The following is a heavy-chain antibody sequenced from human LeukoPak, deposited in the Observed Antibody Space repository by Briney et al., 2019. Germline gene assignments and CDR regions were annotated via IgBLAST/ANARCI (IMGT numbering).Heavy chain of an antibody. CDR1: GFTFSSSS. J-gene: IGHJ4*02. V-gene: IGHV3-23*01. D-gene: IGHD6-13*01. CDR3: AKGFGSSSWYYFDS. CDR2: ISGSGGST. Sequence: PGGSLRLSCAASGFTFSSSSMSWVRQAPGKGLEWVSVISGSGGSTYYADSVKGRFTISRDNSKNTLYLQMNSLRAEDTAVYYCAKGFGSSSWYYFDSWGQGTLVTVSS.